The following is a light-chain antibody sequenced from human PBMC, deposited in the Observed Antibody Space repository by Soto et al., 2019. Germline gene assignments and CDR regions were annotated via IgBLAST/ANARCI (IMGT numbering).Light chain of an antibody. CDR3: QQSNSVPFT. V-gene: IGKV1-39*01. CDR2: SAS. Sequence: DIQMTQSPSSLSASVGDRVTITCRASQSISKYLNWYQQKPGKAPKLLMYSASSLLSGVPSRFSSTGSGTDFTLTISSLQPEDFATYYCQQSNSVPFTFGGGTAVEIE. J-gene: IGKJ4*01. CDR1: QSISKY.